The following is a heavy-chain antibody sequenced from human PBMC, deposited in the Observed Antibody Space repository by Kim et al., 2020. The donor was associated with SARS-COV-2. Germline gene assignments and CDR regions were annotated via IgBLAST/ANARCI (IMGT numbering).Heavy chain of an antibody. J-gene: IGHJ3*02. CDR1: GGSISSYY. CDR2: IYYSGST. CDR3: ATRIGFDAFDI. Sequence: SETLSLTCTVSGGSISSYYWSWIRQPPGKGLEWIGYIYYSGSTNYNPSLKSRVTISVDTSKNQFSLKLSSVTAADTAVYYCATRIGFDAFDIWGQGTMVTVSS. V-gene: IGHV4-59*08.